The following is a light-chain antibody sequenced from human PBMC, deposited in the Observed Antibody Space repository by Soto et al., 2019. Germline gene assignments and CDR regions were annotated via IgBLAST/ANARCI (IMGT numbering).Light chain of an antibody. CDR2: YAS. V-gene: IGKV1-5*01. Sequence: QVTEPTSSLSTSKGESVTLSGRASQSVSGTFAWYHQKPGEAPTHLMYYASYMAPGVPPRCSGSGAGTKYTLTISSRLHDEFAAYYCQQHNSCSPWTFGQGTKVDI. CDR3: QQHNSCSPWT. CDR1: QSVSGT. J-gene: IGKJ1*01.